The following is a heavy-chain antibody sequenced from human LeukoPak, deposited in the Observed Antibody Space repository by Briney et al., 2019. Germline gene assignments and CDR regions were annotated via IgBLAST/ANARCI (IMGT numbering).Heavy chain of an antibody. J-gene: IGHJ4*02. Sequence: GGSLRLSCAASGFTFSGSAMHWVRQASGKGLEWVGRIRSKANSYATAYAASVKGRFTISRDNSKNTLYLQMNSLRAEDTAVYYCAKSHGYSYGFDYWGQGTLVTVSS. D-gene: IGHD5-18*01. CDR3: AKSHGYSYGFDY. CDR2: IRSKANSYAT. V-gene: IGHV3-73*01. CDR1: GFTFSGSA.